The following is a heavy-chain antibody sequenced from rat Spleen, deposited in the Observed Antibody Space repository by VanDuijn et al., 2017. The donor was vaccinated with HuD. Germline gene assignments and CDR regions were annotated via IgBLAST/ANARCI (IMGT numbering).Heavy chain of an antibody. D-gene: IGHD4-3*01. CDR1: GFTFNNYW. V-gene: IGHV5-31*01. Sequence: EVQLVESGGGLVQPGRSLKLSCVASGFTFNNYWMTWIRQAPGEGLEGVADITNTGGSTYYPDSVKGRFTISRDNEKSTLYLQMNGLRSEDTATYYCARENSGYDYYVMDAWGQGASVTVSS. CDR2: ITNTGGST. J-gene: IGHJ4*01. CDR3: ARENSGYDYYVMDA.